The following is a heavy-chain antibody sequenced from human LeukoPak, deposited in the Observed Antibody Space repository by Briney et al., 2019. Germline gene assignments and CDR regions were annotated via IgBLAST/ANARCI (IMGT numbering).Heavy chain of an antibody. D-gene: IGHD1-26*01. CDR3: VRDGVGAPPFDY. J-gene: IGHJ4*02. V-gene: IGHV3-74*01. CDR2: VKGDGSST. Sequence: GGSLRLSCAASGFTFSSNWMHWVRQAPGKGLVWVSRVKGDGSSTSYADSVKGRFTISRDNAKNTLFLQMNSLRAEDTAVYYCVRDGVGAPPFDYWGQGTLVTVSS. CDR1: GFTFSSNW.